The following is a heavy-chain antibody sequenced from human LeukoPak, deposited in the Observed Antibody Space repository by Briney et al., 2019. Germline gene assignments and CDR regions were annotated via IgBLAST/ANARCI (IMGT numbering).Heavy chain of an antibody. D-gene: IGHD2-8*01. CDR2: VSNSGASA. J-gene: IGHJ4*02. Sequence: GGSLRLSCAGSGFSFSNYVMTWVRQAPGKGLEWVSTVSNSGASAYYADSVEGRFTISRDNSKNTLYLQMNSLRAEDTAVYYCAKNLEVFTVYYFDYWGQGTLVTVSS. V-gene: IGHV3-23*01. CDR1: GFSFSNYV. CDR3: AKNLEVFTVYYFDY.